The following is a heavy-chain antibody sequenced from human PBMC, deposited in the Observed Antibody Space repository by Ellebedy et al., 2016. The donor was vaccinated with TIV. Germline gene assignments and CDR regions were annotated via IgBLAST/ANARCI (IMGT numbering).Heavy chain of an antibody. CDR2: ISAYNGNT. V-gene: IGHV1-18*01. Sequence: AASVKVSCKASGYTFTSYGISWVRQAPGQGLEWMGWISAYNGNTNYAQKLQGRVTMTTDTSTSTAYMELRSLRSDDTAVYYCARDGTGLRVRGVTTLDYWGQGTLVTVSS. CDR3: ARDGTGLRVRGVTTLDY. D-gene: IGHD3-10*01. CDR1: GYTFTSYG. J-gene: IGHJ4*02.